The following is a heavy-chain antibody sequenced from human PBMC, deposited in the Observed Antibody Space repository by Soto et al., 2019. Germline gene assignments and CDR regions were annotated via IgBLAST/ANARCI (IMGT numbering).Heavy chain of an antibody. CDR1: GHSFASYY. V-gene: IGHV5-10-1*01. D-gene: IGHD3-10*01. CDR2: TDLRDSYF. J-gene: IGHJ4*02. Sequence: EVQLEQSGAEVKEAGQSLRISCRVSGHSFASYYVSWVRQLPGKGLEWMGTTDLRDSYFDYSPAFQGHVTISADRAITTAYLHWSSLKASDTAIYYCAGGFGLGTYSPQWGQGTLVTVSS. CDR3: AGGFGLGTYSPQ.